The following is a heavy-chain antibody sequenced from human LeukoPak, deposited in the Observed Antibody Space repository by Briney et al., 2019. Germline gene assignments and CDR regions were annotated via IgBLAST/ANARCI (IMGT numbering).Heavy chain of an antibody. CDR1: GFTFSSYG. CDR2: IRYDGSNK. D-gene: IGHD2-2*01. J-gene: IGHJ3*02. CDR3: AKDKRDIVVVPAATTAGAFDI. Sequence: GGSLRLSCAASGFTFSSYGMHWVRQAPGKGLEWVAFIRYDGSNKYYADSVKGRFTISRDNSKNTLYLQMNSLRAEDTAVYYCAKDKRDIVVVPAATTAGAFDIWGQGTMVTVSS. V-gene: IGHV3-30*02.